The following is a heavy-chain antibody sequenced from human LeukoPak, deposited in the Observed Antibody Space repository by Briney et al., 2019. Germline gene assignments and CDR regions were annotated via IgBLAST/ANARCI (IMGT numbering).Heavy chain of an antibody. V-gene: IGHV4-34*01. J-gene: IGHJ4*02. CDR2: TNHRGIN. CDR3: ARGFSGRSPGYYFDY. CDR1: GGSFSGYY. Sequence: SETLSLTRAVYGGSFSGYYWSWIRHPPEKGLEWIGETNHRGINNYNPPLKSRVTISVATSKNQFSLKLSSVTAEDTAVYYCARGFSGRSPGYYFDYWGQGTLVTVSS.